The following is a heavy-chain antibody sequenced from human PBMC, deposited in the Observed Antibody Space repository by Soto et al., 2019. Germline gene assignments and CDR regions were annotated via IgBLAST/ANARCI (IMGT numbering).Heavy chain of an antibody. Sequence: PSETLSLTCTFSGCSISSYYWSWIRQPPGKGLEWIGYIYYSGSTNYNPSLKSRVTISVDTSKNQFSLKLSSVTAADTAVYYCARLGPLWFGEYYYYYMDVWGKGTTVTVSS. J-gene: IGHJ6*03. CDR1: GCSISSYY. CDR3: ARLGPLWFGEYYYYYMDV. V-gene: IGHV4-59*08. CDR2: IYYSGST. D-gene: IGHD3-10*01.